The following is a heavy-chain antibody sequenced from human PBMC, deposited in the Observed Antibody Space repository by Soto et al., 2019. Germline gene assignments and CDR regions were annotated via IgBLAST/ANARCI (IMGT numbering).Heavy chain of an antibody. CDR1: GYSFTSYW. V-gene: IGHV5-10-1*01. CDR3: ARYDYYGSGRHQTEYGMDV. J-gene: IGHJ6*02. D-gene: IGHD3-10*01. CDR2: IDPSDSYT. Sequence: PGESLKISCKGSGYSFTSYWISWVRQMPGKGLEWMGRIDPSDSYTNYSPSFQGHVTISADKSISTAYLQWSSLKASDTAMYYCARYDYYGSGRHQTEYGMDVWGQGTTVTVSS.